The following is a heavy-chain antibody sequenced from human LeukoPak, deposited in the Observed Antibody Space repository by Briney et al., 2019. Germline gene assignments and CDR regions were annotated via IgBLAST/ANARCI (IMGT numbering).Heavy chain of an antibody. Sequence: PSETLSLTCTVSDASISGYYWSWIRRPPGRGLEWIAYLSHSGSSDSNPSLTSRVTTLVDTSKNQFSLKLTSVTAADTAVYYCARARYANAWYAFDIWGHGTMVTVSS. V-gene: IGHV4-59*01. CDR3: ARARYANAWYAFDI. D-gene: IGHD2-2*01. J-gene: IGHJ3*02. CDR1: DASISGYY. CDR2: LSHSGSS.